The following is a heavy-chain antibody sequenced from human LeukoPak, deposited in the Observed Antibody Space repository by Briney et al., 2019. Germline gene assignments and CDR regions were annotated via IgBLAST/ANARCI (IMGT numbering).Heavy chain of an antibody. CDR2: IWYDGSNK. J-gene: IGHJ4*02. Sequence: GGSLRLSCAASGFTFSSYGMHWVRQAPGKGLEWVALIWYDGSNKYYADSVKGRPTISRDNSKNTLYLQMNSLRAEDTAVYYCAREGPRGNSQFDYWGQGTLVTVSS. V-gene: IGHV3-33*01. CDR3: AREGPRGNSQFDY. CDR1: GFTFSSYG. D-gene: IGHD2/OR15-2a*01.